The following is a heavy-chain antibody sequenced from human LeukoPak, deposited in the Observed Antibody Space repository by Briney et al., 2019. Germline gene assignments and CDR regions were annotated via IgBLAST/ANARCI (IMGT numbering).Heavy chain of an antibody. D-gene: IGHD6-19*01. J-gene: IGHJ4*02. V-gene: IGHV5-51*01. CDR3: ARNSAVAGTGNLFDY. CDR2: IYPGDSDT. Sequence: GESLKISCKGSGYSFTSYWIGWVRQMPGKGLEWMGIIYPGDSDTRYSPSFQGQVTISADKSISTAYLQGSSLKASDTAMYYCARNSAVAGTGNLFDYWGQGTLVTVSS. CDR1: GYSFTSYW.